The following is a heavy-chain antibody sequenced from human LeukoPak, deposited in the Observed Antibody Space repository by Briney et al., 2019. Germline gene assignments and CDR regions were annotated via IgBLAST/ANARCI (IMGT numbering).Heavy chain of an antibody. J-gene: IGHJ4*02. CDR2: IYYSGST. CDR1: GGSISSSSYY. D-gene: IGHD3-22*01. Sequence: PSETLSLTCTVSGGSISSSSYYWGWVRQPPGKGLEWIGSIYYSGSTYYNPSLKSRVTMSVDTSKNQFSLKLSSVTAADTAVYYCARQGGYYDSSGYYKLDYWGQGTLVTVSS. V-gene: IGHV4-39*01. CDR3: ARQGGYYDSSGYYKLDY.